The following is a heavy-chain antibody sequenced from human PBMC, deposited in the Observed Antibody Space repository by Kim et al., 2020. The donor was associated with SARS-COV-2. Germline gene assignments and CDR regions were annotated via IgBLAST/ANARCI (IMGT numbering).Heavy chain of an antibody. V-gene: IGHV1-18*04. CDR1: GYTFTSYG. J-gene: IGHJ5*02. D-gene: IGHD3-3*01. CDR3: ARDFFWSGYNHFFDP. Sequence: ASVKVSCKASGYTFTSYGISWVRQAPGQGLEWMGWISAYNGNTNYAQKLQGRVTMTTDTSTSTAYMELRSLRSDDTAVYYCARDFFWSGYNHFFDPWGQGTLVTVSS. CDR2: ISAYNGNT.